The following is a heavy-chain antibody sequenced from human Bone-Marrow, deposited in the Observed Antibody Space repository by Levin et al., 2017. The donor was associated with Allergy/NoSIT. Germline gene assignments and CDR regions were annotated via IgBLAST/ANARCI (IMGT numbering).Heavy chain of an antibody. CDR2: FFYSGST. J-gene: IGHJ3*01. V-gene: IGHV4-39*01. CDR1: SGSFRSEHYY. D-gene: IGHD5-24*01. Sequence: SETLSLVCSVSSGSFRSEHYYWAWIRQAPGTGPEWIGSFFYSGSTYVNPSLTGRLTISLDTSESQFSLRLTSVTAADTAVYYCVRHGARDGYFDDVFDLWGQGTMVTVSS. CDR3: VRHGARDGYFDDVFDL.